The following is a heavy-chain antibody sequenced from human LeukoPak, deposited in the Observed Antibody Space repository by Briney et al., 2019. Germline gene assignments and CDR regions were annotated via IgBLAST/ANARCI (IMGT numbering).Heavy chain of an antibody. J-gene: IGHJ4*02. V-gene: IGHV3-30*03. Sequence: GTSLRLSCAASGFTFTGYGMHWVRQAPDKGLEWVALITYDGYYKYYSDSVKGRFTISSDTSKNTMYLQMNSLRAEDTAVYYCARDLSPVVRASPMGYWGQGTLVTVSS. D-gene: IGHD3-10*01. CDR1: GFTFTGYG. CDR2: ITYDGYYK. CDR3: ARDLSPVVRASPMGY.